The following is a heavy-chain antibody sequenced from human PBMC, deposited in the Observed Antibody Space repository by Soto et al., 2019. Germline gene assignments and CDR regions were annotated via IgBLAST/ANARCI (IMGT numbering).Heavy chain of an antibody. CDR3: AKARHSGDFAGSYDS. CDR2: IGGRGGNA. J-gene: IGHJ5*02. CDR1: GFSFIDYA. D-gene: IGHD2-21*02. Sequence: GGSPRLSCAASGFSFIDYAINWVRQVPGRGLEYVAGIGGRGGNAFYADSMKGRFSISRDNSKNTVYLHMHNLRVDDSAMYYCAKARHSGDFAGSYDSWGQGTLVTVSS. V-gene: IGHV3-23*01.